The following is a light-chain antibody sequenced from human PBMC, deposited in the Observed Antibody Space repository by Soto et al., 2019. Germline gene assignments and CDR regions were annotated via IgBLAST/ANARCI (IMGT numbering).Light chain of an antibody. J-gene: IGLJ1*01. CDR3: SPFTNSDSYV. Sequence: QSVRTQPASVSGSPGQSITISCTGTNSDIGAYNYVSWYQQHPGKAPELMIYYVTSRPSGVSYRFSGSKSGNPASLTISGLQAEDEADYYCSPFTNSDSYVFGPGTNVPV. V-gene: IGLV2-14*03. CDR2: YVT. CDR1: NSDIGAYNY.